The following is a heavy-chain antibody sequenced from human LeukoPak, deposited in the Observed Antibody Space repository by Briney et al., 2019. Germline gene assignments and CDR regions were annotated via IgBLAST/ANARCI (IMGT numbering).Heavy chain of an antibody. J-gene: IGHJ6*02. CDR2: IYHSGST. V-gene: IGHV4-30-2*02. Sequence: PSQTLSLTCAVSGGSISSGGYSWSWIRQPPGKGLEWIGYIYHSGSTNYNPSLKSRVTISVDTSKNQFSLKLSSVTAADTAVYYCAREYYDFWSGPDYYCYGMDVWGQGTTVTVSS. CDR3: AREYYDFWSGPDYYCYGMDV. D-gene: IGHD3-3*01. CDR1: GGSISSGGYS.